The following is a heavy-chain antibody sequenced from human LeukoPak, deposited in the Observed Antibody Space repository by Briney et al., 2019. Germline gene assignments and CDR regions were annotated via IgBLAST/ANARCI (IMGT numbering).Heavy chain of an antibody. CDR1: GFTFSNYG. D-gene: IGHD3-16*01. J-gene: IGHJ4*02. CDR3: ARRFQYYFDY. V-gene: IGHV3-33*01. CDR2: IWYDGSNK. Sequence: GGSLRLSCAASGFTFSNYGMHWVRQAPGKGLEWVAVIWYDGSNKYYADSVKGRFTISRDNSKNTLYLQMNSLRAEDTAVYYCARRFQYYFDYWGRGTLVTVSS.